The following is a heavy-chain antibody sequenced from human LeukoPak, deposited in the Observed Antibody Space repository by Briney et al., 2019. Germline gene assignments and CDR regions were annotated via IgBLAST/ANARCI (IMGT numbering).Heavy chain of an antibody. D-gene: IGHD3-22*01. CDR3: ARASSSGYYYDYFDY. CDR1: GFTFDDYG. CDR2: INWNGGST. J-gene: IGHJ4*02. V-gene: IGHV3-20*04. Sequence: PGGSLRLSCAASGFTFDDYGMSWVRHAPGKGLEWVSGINWNGGSTGYADSVKGRFTISRDNAKNSLNLQMNSLRAEDTALYYCARASSSGYYYDYFDYWGQGTLVTVSS.